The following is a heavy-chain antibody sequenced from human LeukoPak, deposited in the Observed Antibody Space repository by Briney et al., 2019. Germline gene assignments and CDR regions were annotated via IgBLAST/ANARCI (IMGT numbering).Heavy chain of an antibody. Sequence: PGGPLRLPCAASGFTVNNNYMTGVPNAPGRGRVGVSGISWNSGSIGYADSVKGRFTISRDNAKNSLYLQMNSLRAEDTALYYCAKGSSGWYSATIEWGQGTLVTVSS. J-gene: IGHJ4*02. CDR2: ISWNSGSI. CDR3: AKGSSGWYSATIE. CDR1: GFTVNNNY. D-gene: IGHD6-19*01. V-gene: IGHV3-9*01.